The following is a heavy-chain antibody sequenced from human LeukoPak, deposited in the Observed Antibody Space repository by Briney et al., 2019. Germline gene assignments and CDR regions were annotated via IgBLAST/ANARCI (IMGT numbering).Heavy chain of an antibody. CDR2: IKQDGSEK. CDR1: GFTFSSYW. CDR3: ARAXWLGIXXYXFDY. D-gene: IGHD6-19*01. Sequence: GGSLRLSCAASGFTFSSYWMSWVRQAPGKGLEWVANIKQDGSEKYYVDSVKGRFTISRDNAKNSLYLQMNSLRAEDTAVYYCARAXWLGIXXYXFDYWGQGTLVTVS. V-gene: IGHV3-7*01. J-gene: IGHJ4*02.